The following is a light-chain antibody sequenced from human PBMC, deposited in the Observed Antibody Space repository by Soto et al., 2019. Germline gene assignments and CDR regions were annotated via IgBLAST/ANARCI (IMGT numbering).Light chain of an antibody. V-gene: IGLV2-8*01. J-gene: IGLJ2*01. CDR3: SSYSGTNNLV. CDR2: EVS. Sequence: QPVLTQPPSASGSPGQSVTISCTGTSSDVGGYKYVSWYQQHPGKAPKLIISEVSKRPSGVPDRISGSKSGNTASLTVSGLQAEDEAYYYCSSYSGTNNLVFGGGTKVTVL. CDR1: SSDVGGYKY.